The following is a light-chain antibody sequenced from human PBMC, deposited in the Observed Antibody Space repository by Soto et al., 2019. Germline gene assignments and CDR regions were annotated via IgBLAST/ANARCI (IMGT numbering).Light chain of an antibody. Sequence: QSVLTQPPSVSGAPGQRVTISCTGSSSNLGADYDVHWYQQFPGTAPKLLIYGVRNRPSGISSRFSGSRSGNTASLTISGLQPEDEGDYYCSAYTARSTLVFGGGTKLTVL. J-gene: IGLJ3*02. V-gene: IGLV1-40*01. CDR1: SSNLGADYD. CDR3: SAYTARSTLV. CDR2: GVR.